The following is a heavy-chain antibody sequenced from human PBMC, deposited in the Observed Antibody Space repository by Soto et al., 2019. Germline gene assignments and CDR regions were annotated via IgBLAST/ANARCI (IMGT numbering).Heavy chain of an antibody. Sequence: QVQLVQSGAEVKKPGASVKVSCKASGYTFTSYGISWVRQAPGQGLEWMGWISAYNGNTNYAQKLQGRVTMTTDTSTSTADMELRSLRSDDTAVYYCAREYRLMSPPPRVFDPWGQGTLVTVSS. CDR3: AREYRLMSPPPRVFDP. V-gene: IGHV1-18*01. D-gene: IGHD2-8*01. CDR1: GYTFTSYG. CDR2: ISAYNGNT. J-gene: IGHJ5*02.